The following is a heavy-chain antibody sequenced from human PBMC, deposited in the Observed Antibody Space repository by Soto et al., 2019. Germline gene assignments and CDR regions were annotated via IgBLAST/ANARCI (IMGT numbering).Heavy chain of an antibody. Sequence: PSETLSLTCSVSGGSVSNKTYYWSWIRQPPGKRLEWIGYVYYSGTTNYNPSLKSRVTISVDLSKNQFSLRLSSVTTADTALYYCARTTAVPNTLRSRYFFDYWGQGTQVTV. CDR1: GGSVSNKTYY. D-gene: IGHD4-17*01. V-gene: IGHV4-61*01. CDR2: VYYSGTT. CDR3: ARTTAVPNTLRSRYFFDY. J-gene: IGHJ4*02.